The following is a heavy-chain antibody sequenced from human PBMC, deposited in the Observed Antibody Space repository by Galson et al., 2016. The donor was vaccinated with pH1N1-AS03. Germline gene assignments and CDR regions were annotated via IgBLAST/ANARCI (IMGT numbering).Heavy chain of an antibody. Sequence: SLRLSCAASGFTFSNYAMNWVRQAPGKGLEWVSIISGSGDSTKYADSVKGRLTISRDNSKNPLYLQMNSLRAEDTAVYYCAKADCSSSSCYRCNYWGQGTLVTVSS. J-gene: IGHJ4*02. CDR2: ISGSGDST. D-gene: IGHD2-2*01. CDR3: AKADCSSSSCYRCNY. V-gene: IGHV3-23*01. CDR1: GFTFSNYA.